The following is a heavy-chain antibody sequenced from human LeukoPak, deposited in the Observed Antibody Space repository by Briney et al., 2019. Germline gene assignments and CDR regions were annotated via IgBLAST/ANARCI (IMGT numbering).Heavy chain of an antibody. CDR2: IDSGGST. CDR1: DFTVSSKY. V-gene: IGHV3-53*01. J-gene: IGHJ4*02. D-gene: IGHD4-17*01. CDR3: ARDSGDGDPTDY. Sequence: PGGSLRLSCAASDFTVSSKYMSWVRQAPGKGLEWVSVIDSGGSTYYADSVKGRFTISGDKSRNTLYLQMNSLRAEDTAVYYCARDSGDGDPTDYWGQGTLVTVSS.